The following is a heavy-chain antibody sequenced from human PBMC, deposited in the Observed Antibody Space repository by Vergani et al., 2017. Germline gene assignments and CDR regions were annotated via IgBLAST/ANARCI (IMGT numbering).Heavy chain of an antibody. D-gene: IGHD6-6*01. J-gene: IGHJ6*02. V-gene: IGHV3-23*04. CDR2: ISGSGGST. Sequence: EVQLVESGGGLVKPGGSLRLSCAASGFTFSSYAMSWVRQAPGKGLEWVSAISGSGGSTYYADSVKGRFTISRDNSKNTLYLQMNSLRAEDTAVYYCAREGGIAARSPSYGMDVWGQGTTVTVSS. CDR3: AREGGIAARSPSYGMDV. CDR1: GFTFSSYA.